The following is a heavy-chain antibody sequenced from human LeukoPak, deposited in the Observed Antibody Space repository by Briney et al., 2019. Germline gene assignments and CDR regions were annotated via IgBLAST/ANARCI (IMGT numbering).Heavy chain of an antibody. Sequence: PGGSLRLSCAASGFTFSSYGMNWVRQAPGKGLEWVSPISSSNSYIYYADSVQGRFTISRDNAKNSLYLQMNSLRAEDTAVYFCAREVYYYDSSGDHDAFDIWGQGTMVTVSS. CDR2: ISSSNSYI. CDR1: GFTFSSYG. V-gene: IGHV3-21*01. J-gene: IGHJ3*02. CDR3: AREVYYYDSSGDHDAFDI. D-gene: IGHD3-22*01.